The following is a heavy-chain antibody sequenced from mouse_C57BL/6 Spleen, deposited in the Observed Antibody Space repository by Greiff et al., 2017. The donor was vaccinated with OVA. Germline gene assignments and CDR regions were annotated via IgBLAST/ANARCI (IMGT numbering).Heavy chain of an antibody. V-gene: IGHV14-4*01. CDR3: TTLLGYYSYYDTLDY. Sequence: EVQLQQSGAELVRPGASVKLSCTASGFNIKDDYMHWVKQRPEQGLEWIGWIDPENGDTEYASKFQGKATITADKSSNTAYMQLTSLTSEYTAVYYCTTLLGYYSYYDTLDYWGQGTSLTVSS. J-gene: IGHJ4*01. D-gene: IGHD2-12*01. CDR2: IDPENGDT. CDR1: GFNIKDDY.